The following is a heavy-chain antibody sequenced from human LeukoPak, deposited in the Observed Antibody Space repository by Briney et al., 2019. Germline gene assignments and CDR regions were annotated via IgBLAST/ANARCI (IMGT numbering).Heavy chain of an antibody. CDR1: GGSISSYY. J-gene: IGHJ4*02. Sequence: SETLPLTCTVSGGSISSYYWSWIRQPPGKGLEWIGYIYYSGSTNYNPSLKSRVTISVDTSKNQFSLKLSSVTAADTAVYYCARHVSYDYGDYGHFDYWGQGTLVTVSS. CDR2: IYYSGST. CDR3: ARHVSYDYGDYGHFDY. V-gene: IGHV4-59*08. D-gene: IGHD4-17*01.